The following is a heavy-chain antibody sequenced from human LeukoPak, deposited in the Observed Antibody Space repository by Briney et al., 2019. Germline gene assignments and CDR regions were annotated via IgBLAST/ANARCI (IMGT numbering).Heavy chain of an antibody. CDR2: ISYDGSNK. Sequence: PGGSLRLSCAASGFTFSSYGMHWVRQAPGKGLEWVAVISYDGSNKYYADSVKGRFTISRDNSKNTLFVQMNSLRAEDTAVYYCAKGHSTSSGKFDYWGQGTLVTVSS. CDR1: GFTFSSYG. J-gene: IGHJ4*02. V-gene: IGHV3-30*18. CDR3: AKGHSTSSGKFDY. D-gene: IGHD6-6*01.